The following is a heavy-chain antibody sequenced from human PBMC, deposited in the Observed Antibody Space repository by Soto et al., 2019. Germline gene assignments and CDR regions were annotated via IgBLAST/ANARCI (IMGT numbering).Heavy chain of an antibody. Sequence: QVQLQESGPGLVKPSQTLSLTCTVSGGSISSGGYYWSWIRQHPGKGLEWIGYIYYSWSTYYNPSHHHHLPLSTHIPITEVTPKLHSSPALTSVTSSYTALFSSPLSLHFLCFWYYYAFDIWGQGTTVTVSS. V-gene: IGHV4-31*01. CDR3: PLSLHFLCFWYYYAFDI. CDR2: IYYSWST. J-gene: IGHJ6*02. CDR1: GGSISSGGYY. D-gene: IGHD3-16*01.